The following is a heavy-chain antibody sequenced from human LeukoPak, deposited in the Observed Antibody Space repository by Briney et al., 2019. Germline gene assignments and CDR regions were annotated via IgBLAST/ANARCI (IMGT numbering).Heavy chain of an antibody. V-gene: IGHV1-69*01. CDR1: GGTFSSYA. D-gene: IGHD2-15*01. J-gene: IGHJ4*02. CDR3: ARDIRLSGYFDY. CDR2: IIPIFGTA. Sequence: GASVKVSCKASGGTFSSYAISWVRQAPGQGLEWMGGIIPIFGTANYAQKFQGRVTITADESTSTAYMELSSLRSEDTAVYYCARDIRLSGYFDYWGQGTLVTVSS.